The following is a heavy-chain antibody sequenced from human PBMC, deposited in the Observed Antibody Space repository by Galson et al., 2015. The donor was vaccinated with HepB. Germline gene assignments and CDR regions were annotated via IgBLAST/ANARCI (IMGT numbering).Heavy chain of an antibody. D-gene: IGHD2-15*01. CDR2: IRASGGST. CDR3: AKCIAATYCSGGSCYLSAFDI. V-gene: IGHV3-23*01. CDR1: GFTFSNSA. Sequence: SLRLSCAAYGFTFSNSAMRWVRQTPGKGLDWVSLIRASGGSTYYADFVKGRFTISRDNSKNTLYLQMNGLRAEDTAVYYCAKCIAATYCSGGSCYLSAFDIWGEGTMVTV. J-gene: IGHJ3*02.